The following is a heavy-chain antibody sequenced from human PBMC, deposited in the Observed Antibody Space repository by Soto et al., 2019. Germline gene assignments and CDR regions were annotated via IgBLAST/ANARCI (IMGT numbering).Heavy chain of an antibody. CDR3: AKQKKGGWLRQPGVFDI. CDR2: IYYSGST. V-gene: IGHV4-59*08. Sequence: PSETLSLTCTVSGGSISSYYWSWIRQPPGKGLEWIGYIYYSGSTNYNPSLKSRVTISVDTSKNQFSLKLSSVTAADTAVYYCAKQKKGGWLRQPGVFDIGGQGTMVTVSS. J-gene: IGHJ3*02. CDR1: GGSISSYY. D-gene: IGHD5-12*01.